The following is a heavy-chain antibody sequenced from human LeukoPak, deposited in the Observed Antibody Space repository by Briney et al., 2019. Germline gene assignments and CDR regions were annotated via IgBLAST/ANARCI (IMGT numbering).Heavy chain of an antibody. CDR2: IYYSGST. CDR1: GDSISSGGYY. Sequence: TSETLSLTCTVSGDSISSGGYYWGWIRQPPGKGLEWIGSIYYSGSTYYNPSLKSRVTISVDTSKNQFSLKLSSVTAADTAVYYCARGRYYDFWSEKRKGYFDYWGQGTLVTVSS. V-gene: IGHV4-39*07. CDR3: ARGRYYDFWSEKRKGYFDY. D-gene: IGHD3-3*01. J-gene: IGHJ4*02.